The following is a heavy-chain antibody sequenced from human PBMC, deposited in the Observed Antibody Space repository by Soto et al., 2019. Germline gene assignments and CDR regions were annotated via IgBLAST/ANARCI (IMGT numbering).Heavy chain of an antibody. V-gene: IGHV1-58*01. CDR3: AAGVSARPSTEYYYYGMDG. D-gene: IGHD2-21*01. Sequence: SVKVSCKASGFTFTSSAVQWVRQARGQRLEWIGWIVVGSGNTNYAQKFQERVTITRDMSTSTAYMELSSLRSEDTAVYYCAAGVSARPSTEYYYYGMDGWGQGTTVTVSS. CDR2: IVVGSGNT. J-gene: IGHJ6*02. CDR1: GFTFTSSA.